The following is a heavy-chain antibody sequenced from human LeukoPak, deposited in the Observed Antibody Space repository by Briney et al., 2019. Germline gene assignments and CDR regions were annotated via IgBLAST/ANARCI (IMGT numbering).Heavy chain of an antibody. J-gene: IGHJ3*02. CDR1: GYTFTGYY. Sequence: ASVKASCKASGYTFTGYYMHWVRQAPGQGLEWMGWINPNSGGTNYAQKFQGRVTMTRDTSISTAYMELSRLRSDDTAVYYCARRGIYYYDSSGYYCDAIDIWGQGTMVTVSS. CDR3: ARRGIYYYDSSGYYCDAIDI. CDR2: INPNSGGT. V-gene: IGHV1-2*02. D-gene: IGHD3-22*01.